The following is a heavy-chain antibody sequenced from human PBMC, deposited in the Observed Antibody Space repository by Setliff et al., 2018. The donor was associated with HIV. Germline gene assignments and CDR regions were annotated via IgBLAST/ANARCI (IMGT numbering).Heavy chain of an antibody. V-gene: IGHV7-4-1*02. CDR2: MNTATGHP. CDR3: ARGGYDWNGIDH. J-gene: IGHJ4*02. D-gene: IGHD1-20*01. Sequence: ASVKVSCKASGYIFTTYALNWVRQAPGQGLEWMGWMNTATGHPTYAQGFRGRFALSLDTSVNTAYLQISYLKAEEDTAVYYCARGGYDWNGIDHWGPGTLVTVS. CDR1: GYIFTTYA.